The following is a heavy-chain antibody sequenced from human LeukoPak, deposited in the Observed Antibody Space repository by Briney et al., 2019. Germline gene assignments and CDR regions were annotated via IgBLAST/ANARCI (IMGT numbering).Heavy chain of an antibody. CDR3: ARAQCSGGSCYYFDY. D-gene: IGHD2-15*01. CDR1: GGSISSSSYY. Sequence: PSETLSLTCTVSGGSISSSSYYWSWIRQLAGKGLEWIGRIYTSGSTNYNPSLKSRVTISVDTSKNQFSLKLSSVTATDTAVYYCARAQCSGGSCYYFDYWGQGTLVTVSS. V-gene: IGHV4-61*02. CDR2: IYTSGST. J-gene: IGHJ4*02.